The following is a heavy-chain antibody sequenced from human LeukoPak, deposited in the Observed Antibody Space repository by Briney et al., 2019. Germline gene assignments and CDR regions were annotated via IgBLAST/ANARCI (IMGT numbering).Heavy chain of an antibody. J-gene: IGHJ5*02. CDR1: GFTFSSYA. Sequence: PGGSLRLSCAASGFTFSSYAMSWVRQAPGKGLEWVSAISGTGGRTYYADSEKGRFTISRDNSKNTLYLQMNSLRAEDTAVYYCAKEPDSSGWFDPWGQGTLVAVSS. D-gene: IGHD6-19*01. CDR3: AKEPDSSGWFDP. CDR2: ISGTGGRT. V-gene: IGHV3-23*01.